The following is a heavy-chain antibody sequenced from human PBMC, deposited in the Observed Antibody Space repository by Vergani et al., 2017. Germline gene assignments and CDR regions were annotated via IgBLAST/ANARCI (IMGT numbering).Heavy chain of an antibody. CDR1: GFTVSGYY. D-gene: IGHD5-12*01. J-gene: IGHJ4*02. V-gene: IGHV3-66*02. Sequence: EVQVVESGGDLVQPGGSLRLSCAASGFTVSGYYISWVRQATGKGLEWVSLISSGGTTYYADSVKGRFTNSRDNSKNPVHLQMNSLKPEDTALYYCAREGYSGYDWSYWGQGTLVVVSS. CDR3: AREGYSGYDWSY. CDR2: ISSGGTT.